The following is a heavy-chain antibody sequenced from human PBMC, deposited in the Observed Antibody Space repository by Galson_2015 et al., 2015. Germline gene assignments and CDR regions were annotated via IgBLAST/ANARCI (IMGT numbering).Heavy chain of an antibody. D-gene: IGHD4-17*01. CDR3: ARGWDYVDACFDY. V-gene: IGHV3-48*03. CDR1: GFTFSSYD. Sequence: SLRLSCAASGFTFSSYDMNWVRQAPGKGLEWVSYISSSGSTIYYADSVKGRFTISRDNAKNSLYLQMNSLRAEDTAVYYCARGWDYVDACFDYWGQGTLVTVSS. J-gene: IGHJ4*02. CDR2: ISSSGSTI.